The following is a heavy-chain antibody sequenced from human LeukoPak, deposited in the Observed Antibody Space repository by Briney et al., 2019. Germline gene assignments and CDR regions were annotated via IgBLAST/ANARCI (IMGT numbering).Heavy chain of an antibody. D-gene: IGHD3-22*01. CDR1: GGSISGYY. Sequence: SETLSLTCSVSGGSISGYYWSWIRQPAGKGLEWIGRIYTSGSTNYNPSLKSRVTISVDTSKNQFSLKLSSVTAADTAVYYCASSGYYGYYFDYWGQGTLVTVSS. CDR2: IYTSGST. V-gene: IGHV4-4*07. J-gene: IGHJ4*02. CDR3: ASSGYYGYYFDY.